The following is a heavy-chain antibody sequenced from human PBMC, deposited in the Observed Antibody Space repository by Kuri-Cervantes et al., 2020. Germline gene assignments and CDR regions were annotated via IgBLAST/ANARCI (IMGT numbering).Heavy chain of an antibody. Sequence: GESLKISCATSGFNFDDFGMHWVRQAPGKGLEWVAVIWNDGSNKYYAESMKGRFTISRDNSKNTLYLQMDSLRAEDTAVYYCARDRDYYFDIWGQGTMVTVSS. CDR3: ARDRDYYFDI. J-gene: IGHJ3*02. D-gene: IGHD4-17*01. CDR1: GFNFDDFG. V-gene: IGHV3-33*08. CDR2: IWNDGSNK.